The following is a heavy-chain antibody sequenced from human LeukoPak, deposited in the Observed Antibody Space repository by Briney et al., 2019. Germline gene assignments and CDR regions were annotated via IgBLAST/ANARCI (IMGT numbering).Heavy chain of an antibody. D-gene: IGHD2-8*01. CDR1: GFAFSTYG. CDR3: AKGSPRGVEY. J-gene: IGHJ4*02. Sequence: GGSLRPSCAASGFAFSTYGMHWVRQAPGKGLEWVAFISFDGSNKYFPDSVKGRFTISRDNSKNTLYLQVNSLRAEDTAVYYCAKGSPRGVEYWGQGTLVIVSS. V-gene: IGHV3-30*19. CDR2: ISFDGSNK.